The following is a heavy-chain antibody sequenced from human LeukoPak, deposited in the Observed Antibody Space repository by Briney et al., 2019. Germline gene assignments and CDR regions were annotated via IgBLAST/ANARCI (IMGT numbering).Heavy chain of an antibody. CDR3: ARDGVEQQLRRLSYYMDV. D-gene: IGHD6-13*01. CDR2: TYYRSKWYN. CDR1: GDSVSSNSAA. V-gene: IGHV6-1*01. J-gene: IGHJ6*03. Sequence: SQTLSLTCAISGDSVSSNSAAWNWIRQSPSRGLEWLGRTYYRSKWYNDYAVSVKSRITINPDTSKNQFSLQLNSVTPEDTAVYYCARDGVEQQLRRLSYYMDVWGKGTTVTVSS.